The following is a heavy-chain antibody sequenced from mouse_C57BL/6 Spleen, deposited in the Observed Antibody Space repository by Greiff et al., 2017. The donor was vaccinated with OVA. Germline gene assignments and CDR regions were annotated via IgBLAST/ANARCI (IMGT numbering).Heavy chain of an antibody. J-gene: IGHJ4*01. V-gene: IGHV1-55*01. CDR1: GYTFTSYW. CDR2: IYPVSGST. CDR3: ARLRGRDAMDY. Sequence: VQLQQPGAELVKPGASVKMSCKASGYTFTSYWITWVKQRPGQGLAWIGDIYPVSGSTNYNEKFKSKATLTVDTSARTAYMHLSSLTSEDSAVYYCARLRGRDAMDYWGQGTSVTVSS.